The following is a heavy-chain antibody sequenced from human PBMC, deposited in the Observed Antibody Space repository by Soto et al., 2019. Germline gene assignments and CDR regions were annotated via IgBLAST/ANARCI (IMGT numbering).Heavy chain of an antibody. V-gene: IGHV4-4*07. CDR3: VRGGSYYSQYFQH. D-gene: IGHD1-26*01. CDR2: IYTSGST. Sequence: SETRSLTSTVSGWSIRIYYGIWLRQPAGKGLEWIGRIYTSGSTNYNPSLKSRVTMSVDTSKNQFSLKLSSVTAADTAVYYCVRGGSYYSQYFQHWGQGTLVTVSS. CDR1: GWSIRIYY. J-gene: IGHJ1*01.